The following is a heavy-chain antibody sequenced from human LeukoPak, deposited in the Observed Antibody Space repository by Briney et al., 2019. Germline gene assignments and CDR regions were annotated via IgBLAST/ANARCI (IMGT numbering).Heavy chain of an antibody. Sequence: ASVKVSCKASEYNFAHNIHWVRQAPGQGHEFMGWINPKNGGTKYAQNFQGRVTMTRDTSISTVYMELSSLGSDDTAVYYCVVSIQAAAIPAFDSWGQGTLVTVSS. J-gene: IGHJ4*02. CDR3: VVSIQAAAIPAFDS. D-gene: IGHD6-25*01. CDR1: EYNFAHN. CDR2: INPKNGGT. V-gene: IGHV1-2*02.